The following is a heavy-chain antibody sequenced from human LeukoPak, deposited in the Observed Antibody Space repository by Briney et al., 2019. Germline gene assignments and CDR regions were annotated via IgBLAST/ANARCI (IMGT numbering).Heavy chain of an antibody. J-gene: IGHJ4*02. V-gene: IGHV4-31*03. CDR2: IYYSGST. CDR1: GGSISSGGYY. Sequence: PSETLSLTCTVSGGSISSGGYYWSWIRQHPGKGLEWIGYIYYSGSTYYNPSLKSRVTISVDTSKTQFSLKLSPAPAADTAVYYCARSTNFGSVDYWGQGTQVTVSS. D-gene: IGHD3-10*02. CDR3: ARSTNFGSVDY.